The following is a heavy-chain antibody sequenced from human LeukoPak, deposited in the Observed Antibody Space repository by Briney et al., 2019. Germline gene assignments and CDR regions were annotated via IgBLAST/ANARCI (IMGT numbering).Heavy chain of an antibody. J-gene: IGHJ4*02. Sequence: VASVEVSCKASGYTFTGYYMHWVRQAPGQGLEWMGWINPNSGGTNYAQKFQGRVTMTRDTSISTAYMELSRLRSDDTAVYYCARAHFEGIAAAGTDYWGQGTLVTVSS. CDR1: GYTFTGYY. V-gene: IGHV1-2*02. CDR2: INPNSGGT. D-gene: IGHD6-13*01. CDR3: ARAHFEGIAAAGTDY.